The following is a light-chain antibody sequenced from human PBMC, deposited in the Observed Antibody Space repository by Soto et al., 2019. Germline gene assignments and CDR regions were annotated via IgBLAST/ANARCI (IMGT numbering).Light chain of an antibody. Sequence: QSALTQPASVSGSPGQSITISCTGTSSDVGSYYLISWYQQHPGKAPKLMIYEVNKRPSGVANRFSGSKSGKTASLTVSGLQAHDEADYYCCSYAGSTTFVLFGGGTKLTVL. V-gene: IGLV2-23*02. J-gene: IGLJ2*01. CDR1: SSDVGSYYL. CDR3: CSYAGSTTFVL. CDR2: EVN.